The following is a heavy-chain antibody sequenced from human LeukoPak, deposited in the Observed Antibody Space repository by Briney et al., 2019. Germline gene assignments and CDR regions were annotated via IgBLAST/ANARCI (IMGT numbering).Heavy chain of an antibody. J-gene: IGHJ4*02. V-gene: IGHV3-21*01. CDR2: ISGSTYST. Sequence: PGGSLRLSCAASGFTFSSYGMSWVRHVPGKGLEWVSSISGSTYSTYYADSVKGRFTISRDNAKNSLYLQMNSLRAEDTAVYYCARGTGIAAAETYFDYWGQGTLVTVSS. CDR1: GFTFSSYG. D-gene: IGHD6-13*01. CDR3: ARGTGIAAAETYFDY.